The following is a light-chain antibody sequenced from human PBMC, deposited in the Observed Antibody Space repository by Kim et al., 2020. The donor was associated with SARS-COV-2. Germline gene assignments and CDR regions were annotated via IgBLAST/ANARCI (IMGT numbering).Light chain of an antibody. Sequence: AAVGDTVTITCRASQSISTYLNWHQQKPGRAPEVLIYATSSLQSGVPSRFSGSGSRTEFTLTITSLQPEDFATYYCQQSYSNPLTLGGGTKVDIK. CDR1: QSISTY. CDR3: QQSYSNPLT. CDR2: ATS. J-gene: IGKJ4*01. V-gene: IGKV1-39*01.